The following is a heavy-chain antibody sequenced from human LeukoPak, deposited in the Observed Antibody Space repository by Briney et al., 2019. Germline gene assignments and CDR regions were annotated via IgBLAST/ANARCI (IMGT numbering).Heavy chain of an antibody. D-gene: IGHD6-13*01. CDR2: ISAYDGNT. V-gene: IGHV1-18*01. CDR3: ARDKVIASAGTPNWFDP. J-gene: IGHJ5*02. Sequence: GASVKVSCKASGYRFNSFGISWVRQAPGQGLEWVGWISAYDGNTNYAQRFQGRATMTTDTSTTTAYMELRSLRSDDTAVYYCARDKVIASAGTPNWFDPWGQGTLVIVSS. CDR1: GYRFNSFG.